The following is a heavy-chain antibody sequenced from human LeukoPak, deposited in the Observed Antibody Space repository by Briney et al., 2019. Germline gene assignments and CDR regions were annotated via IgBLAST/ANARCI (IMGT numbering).Heavy chain of an antibody. CDR2: ITGDGSDI. Sequence: PGGSLRLSCEASGFTLNKYWMHWVRQAPGKGLVWVSRITGDGSDIAYADSVKGRFTISRDNAKNMLYVQMNSLRAEDTAVYYCVRDKDGYNFWGQGTLVSVSS. D-gene: IGHD5-24*01. CDR3: VRDKDGYNF. V-gene: IGHV3-74*01. CDR1: GFTLNKYW. J-gene: IGHJ4*02.